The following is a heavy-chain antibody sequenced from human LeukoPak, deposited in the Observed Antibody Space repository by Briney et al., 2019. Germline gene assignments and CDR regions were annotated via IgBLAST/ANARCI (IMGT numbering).Heavy chain of an antibody. Sequence: PSETLSLTCAVYGGSFSGYYWSWIRQPPGKGLEWIGEINHSGSTNYNPSLRSRVTISVDTSKNQFSLKLSSVTAADTAVYYCARGGYSDYWGQGTLVTVSS. CDR2: INHSGST. J-gene: IGHJ4*02. V-gene: IGHV4-34*01. CDR3: ARGGYSDY. CDR1: GGSFSGYY. D-gene: IGHD5-18*01.